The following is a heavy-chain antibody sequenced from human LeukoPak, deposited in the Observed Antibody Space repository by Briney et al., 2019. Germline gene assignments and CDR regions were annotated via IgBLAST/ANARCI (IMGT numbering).Heavy chain of an antibody. J-gene: IGHJ6*03. D-gene: IGHD3-22*01. Sequence: ASVKVSCKASGYSLIVYYMHWIRQAPGQGLEWMGWINPRSGETKYAQKFQGRLTMTRDTAISTTYMELSGLEFDDTAVYYCARDVTRFRYYDSSGYHPPGYYYYMDVWGKGTTVTISS. CDR1: GYSLIVYY. CDR2: INPRSGET. CDR3: ARDVTRFRYYDSSGYHPPGYYYYMDV. V-gene: IGHV1-2*02.